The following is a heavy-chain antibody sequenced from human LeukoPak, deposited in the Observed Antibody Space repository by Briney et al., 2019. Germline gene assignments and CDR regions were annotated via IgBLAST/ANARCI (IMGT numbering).Heavy chain of an antibody. D-gene: IGHD7-27*01. Sequence: PGGSLRLSLAASGFPLSSYYISRVRTAPRKGPEWVSVIYRCGSTYYADSVKGRFTISRDNSKNTLYLQMNSLRAEDTAVYYCARDGDHAFDIWGQGTMVTVSS. CDR3: ARDGDHAFDI. V-gene: IGHV3-53*01. CDR1: GFPLSSYY. CDR2: IYRCGST. J-gene: IGHJ3*02.